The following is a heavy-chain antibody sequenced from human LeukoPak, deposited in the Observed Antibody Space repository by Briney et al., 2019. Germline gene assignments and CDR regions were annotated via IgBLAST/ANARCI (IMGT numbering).Heavy chain of an antibody. D-gene: IGHD5-24*01. CDR2: IIPIFGTA. CDR3: ARARSIDGTYYYYYYMDV. V-gene: IGHV1-69*05. Sequence: GSSVKVSCKASGGTFSSYAISWVRQAPGQGLEWMGGIIPIFGTANYAQKFQGRVTITTDESTSTAYMELSSLRSEDTAVYYCARARSIDGTYYYYYYMDVWGKGTTVTVSS. CDR1: GGTFSSYA. J-gene: IGHJ6*03.